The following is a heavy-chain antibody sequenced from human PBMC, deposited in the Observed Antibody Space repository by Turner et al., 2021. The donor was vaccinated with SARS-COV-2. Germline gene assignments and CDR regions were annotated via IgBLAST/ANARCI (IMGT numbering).Heavy chain of an antibody. D-gene: IGHD5-12*01. J-gene: IGHJ3*02. V-gene: IGHV1-2*02. CDR1: GYTFTGYY. CDR3: AVLEMATITDAFDI. CDR2: SNPNSGGT. Sequence: QVQLVQSGAEVKKPGASVKVSCKASGYTFTGYYMHWVRQAPGQGLEWMGWSNPNSGGTNYAQKFQGRVTMTRDTPISTAYMELSRLRSDDTAVYYCAVLEMATITDAFDIWGQGTMVTVSS.